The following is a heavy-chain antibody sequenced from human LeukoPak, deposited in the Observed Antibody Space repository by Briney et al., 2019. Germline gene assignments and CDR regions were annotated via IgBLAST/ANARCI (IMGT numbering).Heavy chain of an antibody. J-gene: IGHJ4*02. CDR3: ARVYRDDFWSGYSTHFDY. CDR1: GGPISNYY. D-gene: IGHD3-3*01. Sequence: PSETLSLTCTVSGGPISNYYWSWIRQPPGKGLEWIGYINYSGSANSNPSLKTRVTISVDTSKTHFSLKLTSVTAADTAVYYCARVYRDDFWSGYSTHFDYWGQGTLVTVSS. CDR2: INYSGSA. V-gene: IGHV4-59*01.